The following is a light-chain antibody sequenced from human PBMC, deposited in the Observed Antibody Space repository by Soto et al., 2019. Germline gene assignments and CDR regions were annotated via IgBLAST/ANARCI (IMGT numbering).Light chain of an antibody. J-gene: IGLJ1*01. CDR1: SSDVGGYNY. CDR3: SSYTTSSTYV. Sequence: QSALTQPASVSGSPGQSITISCTGTSSDVGGYNYVSWYQQHPGKAPKLMIYNVSNRPSGVSNRFSGSKSSNTASLTISGLQAEDESDYYCSSYTTSSTYVFGTGTKFTVL. CDR2: NVS. V-gene: IGLV2-14*01.